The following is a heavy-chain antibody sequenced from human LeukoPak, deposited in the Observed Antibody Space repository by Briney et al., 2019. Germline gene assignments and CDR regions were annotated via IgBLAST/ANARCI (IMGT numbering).Heavy chain of an antibody. CDR2: ISSSGSTI. J-gene: IGHJ4*02. CDR1: GFTFSDYY. V-gene: IGHV3-11*01. D-gene: IGHD3-22*01. Sequence: PGGSLRLSCAASGFTFSDYYMSWIRQAPGKGLEWVSYISSSGSTIYYADSVKGRFTISRDISKNTLYLQLNSLRAEDTAVFYCARCFFYDSSGHDYPDSWGQGTLVTVSS. CDR3: ARCFFYDSSGHDYPDS.